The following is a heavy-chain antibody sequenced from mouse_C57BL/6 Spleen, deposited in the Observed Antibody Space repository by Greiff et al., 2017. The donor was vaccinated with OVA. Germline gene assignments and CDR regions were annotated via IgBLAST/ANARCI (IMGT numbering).Heavy chain of an antibody. CDR3: ARRAGTQGFDY. CDR2: IDPSDSYT. CDR1: GYTFTSYW. J-gene: IGHJ2*01. D-gene: IGHD3-3*01. Sequence: QVQLQQPGAELVKPGASVKLSCKASGYTFTSYWMQWVKQRPGQGLEWIGEIDPSDSYTNYNQKFKGKATLTVDTSSSTAYMQLSSLTSEDSAVYYCARRAGTQGFDYWGQGTTLTVSS. V-gene: IGHV1-50*01.